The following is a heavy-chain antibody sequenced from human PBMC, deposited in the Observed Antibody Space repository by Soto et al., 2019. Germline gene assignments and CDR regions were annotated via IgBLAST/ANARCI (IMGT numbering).Heavy chain of an antibody. Sequence: QVQLQESGPGLVKPSQTLSLTCTVSGGSISSGGYYWSWIRQHPGKGLEWIGYIYYSGSTYYNPSLKSRVTLSVDTSKNQFSLKLSSVTAADTAVYYCARGDLGGGPYYGMDVWGQGTTVTVSS. J-gene: IGHJ6*02. D-gene: IGHD3-16*01. V-gene: IGHV4-31*03. CDR3: ARGDLGGGPYYGMDV. CDR1: GGSISSGGYY. CDR2: IYYSGST.